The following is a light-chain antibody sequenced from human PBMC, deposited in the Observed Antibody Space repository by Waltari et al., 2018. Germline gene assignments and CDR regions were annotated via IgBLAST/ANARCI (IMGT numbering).Light chain of an antibody. CDR2: AAS. Sequence: DIKMAQSQSSLPAAVGGTVTMPCRASQSITTALNWYQQRPGQAPRLLIYAASSLPGGVPSRFSGSGSGTDFTLTINGLQPEDFATYYCQDSYSTLSFVFGPGTRVDVK. V-gene: IGKV1-39*01. CDR1: QSITTA. CDR3: QDSYSTLSFV. J-gene: IGKJ3*01.